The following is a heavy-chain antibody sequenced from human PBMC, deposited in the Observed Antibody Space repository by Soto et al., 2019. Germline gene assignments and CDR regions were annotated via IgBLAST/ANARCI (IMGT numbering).Heavy chain of an antibody. CDR3: AREMVRGVGSDF. J-gene: IGHJ4*02. D-gene: IGHD3-10*01. CDR2: IITYNGNK. V-gene: IGHV1-18*01. Sequence: QVQLVQSGAEVKKPGASVKVSCKASGYTFTSYGISWVRQAPGQGLEWMGWIITYNGNKKYSQKLQGRVTMTTDTSTMTAYMGLRSLRSDDTAVFYFAREMVRGVGSDFWGQGTLVTVSS. CDR1: GYTFTSYG.